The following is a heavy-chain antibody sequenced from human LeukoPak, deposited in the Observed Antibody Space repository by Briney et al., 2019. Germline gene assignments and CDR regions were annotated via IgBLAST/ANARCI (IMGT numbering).Heavy chain of an antibody. CDR3: AKSTTQYCGSNNCYRYWFDS. Sequence: ASVKVSCKASGYTFTSYYIHWVRQAPGQGLEWMGWINTGHGDTKYSQEFQGRVTITRDTSASTAYMELSSLKSEDTAVYYCAKSTTQYCGSNNCYRYWFDSWGQGTLVTVSS. CDR1: GYTFTSYY. CDR2: INTGHGDT. J-gene: IGHJ5*01. D-gene: IGHD2-2*01. V-gene: IGHV1-3*03.